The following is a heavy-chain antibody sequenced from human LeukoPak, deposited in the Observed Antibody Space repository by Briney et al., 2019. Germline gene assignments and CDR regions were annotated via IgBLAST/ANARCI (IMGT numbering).Heavy chain of an antibody. Sequence: ASVKVSCKFSGYXFTGYYMHWVRQAPGQGLKWMGWINPNSGGTNSAQKFQGRVTMTRDTSISTAYMELSRLTSGDTAVYYCARHPYSGSYHFDYWGQGTLVTVSS. CDR1: GYXFTGYY. J-gene: IGHJ4*02. CDR3: ARHPYSGSYHFDY. V-gene: IGHV1-2*02. D-gene: IGHD1-26*01. CDR2: INPNSGGT.